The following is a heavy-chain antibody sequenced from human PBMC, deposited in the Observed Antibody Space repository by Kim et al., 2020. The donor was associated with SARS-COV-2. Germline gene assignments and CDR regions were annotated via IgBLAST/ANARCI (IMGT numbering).Heavy chain of an antibody. D-gene: IGHD3-10*01. Sequence: YAQKFQGRVTMTRDTSTSTVYMELSSLRSEDTAVYYCAREGMVRGVPMDVWGQGTTVTVSS. CDR3: AREGMVRGVPMDV. V-gene: IGHV1-46*01. J-gene: IGHJ6*02.